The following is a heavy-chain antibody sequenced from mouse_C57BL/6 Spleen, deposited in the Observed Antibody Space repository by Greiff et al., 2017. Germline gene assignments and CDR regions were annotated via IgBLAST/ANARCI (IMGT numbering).Heavy chain of an antibody. V-gene: IGHV1-5*01. CDR3: TRGRGNHYAMDY. J-gene: IGHJ4*01. Sequence: EVQGVESGTVLARPGASVKMSCKTSGYTFTSYWMHWVKQRPGQGLEWIGAIYPGNSDTSYNQKFKGKAKLTAVTSASTAYMELSSLTNEDSAVYYCTRGRGNHYAMDYWGQGTSVTVSS. D-gene: IGHD2-1*01. CDR2: IYPGNSDT. CDR1: GYTFTSYW.